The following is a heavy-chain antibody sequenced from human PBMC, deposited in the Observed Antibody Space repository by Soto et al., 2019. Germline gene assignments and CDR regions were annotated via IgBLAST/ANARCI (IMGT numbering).Heavy chain of an antibody. CDR3: ARDPRGVASTFYYGLDF. J-gene: IGHJ6*02. V-gene: IGHV4-31*11. Sequence: QVQLQESGPGLVKPSQTLSLTCAVSGGSISSGGFYWSWIRQHPEKGLEWIGYIHYSGSTYYNPSLKSRVSISIDTSKNQFSLKLTSVTAADTAVYYCARDPRGVASTFYYGLDFWGQGTTVTVSS. D-gene: IGHD3-3*01. CDR1: GGSISSGGFY. CDR2: IHYSGST.